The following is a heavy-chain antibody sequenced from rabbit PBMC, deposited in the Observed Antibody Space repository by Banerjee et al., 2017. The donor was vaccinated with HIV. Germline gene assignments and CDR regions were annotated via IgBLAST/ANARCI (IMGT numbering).Heavy chain of an antibody. CDR2: IDPVFGST. D-gene: IGHD2-1*01. J-gene: IGHJ4*01. Sequence: QLKESGGGLVQPGGSLKLSCKASGFDFSSYYMSWVRQAPGKGLEWIGYIDPVFGSTYYASWVNGRFTISSHNAQNTLYLQLNSLTAADTATYFCARSRNSYDDYGDYYYFNLWGPGTLVTVS. V-gene: IGHV1S7*01. CDR1: GFDFSSYY. CDR3: ARSRNSYDDYGDYYYFNL.